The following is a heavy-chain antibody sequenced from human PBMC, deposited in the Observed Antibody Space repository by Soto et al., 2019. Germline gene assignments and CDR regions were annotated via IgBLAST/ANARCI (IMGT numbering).Heavy chain of an antibody. CDR2: INRSGST. V-gene: IGHV4-34*01. CDR1: GGSFSGYY. Sequence: PSETLSLTCAVYGGSFSGYYWSWIRQPPGKGLEWIGEINRSGSTNYNPSLKSRVTISVDTSKNQFSLKLSSVTAADTAVYYCARICGGSCYGAFDIWGQGTMVTFSS. CDR3: ARICGGSCYGAFDI. J-gene: IGHJ3*02. D-gene: IGHD2-15*01.